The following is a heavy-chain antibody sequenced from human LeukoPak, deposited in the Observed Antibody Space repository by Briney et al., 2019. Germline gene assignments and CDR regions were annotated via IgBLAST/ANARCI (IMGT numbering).Heavy chain of an antibody. CDR3: SRTFRYTVSSAGNYYTMDV. J-gene: IGHJ6*02. V-gene: IGHV2-70*17. D-gene: IGHD5/OR15-5a*01. CDR1: GFSLSTSGMC. Sequence: ESGPTLVNPTQTLTLTCTFSGFSLSTSGMCVSWIRQTPGKALEWLARIDWDDDKFYSTSLKTRLSIFKDTSKNQVVLAMTNMDPVDTATYYCSRTFRYTVSSAGNYYTMDVWGQGTTVTVSS. CDR2: IDWDDDK.